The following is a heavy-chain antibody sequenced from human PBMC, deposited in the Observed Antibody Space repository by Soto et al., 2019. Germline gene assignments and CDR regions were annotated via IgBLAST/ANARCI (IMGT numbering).Heavy chain of an antibody. CDR1: GGTFSSYA. Sequence: ASVKVSCKASGGTFSSYAISWVRQAPGQGLEWMGGIIPIFGTANYAQKFQGRVTITADESTSTAYMELSSLRSEDTAVYYCARGASEGRITMIVVVQAIYGMDVWGQGTTVTVSS. CDR3: ARGASEGRITMIVVVQAIYGMDV. CDR2: IIPIFGTA. J-gene: IGHJ6*02. D-gene: IGHD3-22*01. V-gene: IGHV1-69*13.